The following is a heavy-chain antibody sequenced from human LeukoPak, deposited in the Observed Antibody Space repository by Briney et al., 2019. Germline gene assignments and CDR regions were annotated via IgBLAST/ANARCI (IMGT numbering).Heavy chain of an antibody. CDR3: TRGGYTYAYYYYYMDV. D-gene: IGHD5-18*01. Sequence: GESLKISCKGSGYSFTSYWICWVRQMPGKGLEWMGIIYPGDSDTRYSPSFQGQVTISADKSISTAYLQWSSLKASDTAMYYCTRGGYTYAYYYYYMDVWGKGTTVTVSS. V-gene: IGHV5-51*01. J-gene: IGHJ6*03. CDR2: IYPGDSDT. CDR1: GYSFTSYW.